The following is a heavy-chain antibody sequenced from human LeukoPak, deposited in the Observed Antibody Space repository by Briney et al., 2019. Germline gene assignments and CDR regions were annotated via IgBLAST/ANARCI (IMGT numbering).Heavy chain of an antibody. J-gene: IGHJ4*02. V-gene: IGHV4-61*01. CDR1: GGSISSGSYY. D-gene: IGHD5-18*01. Sequence: SETLSLTCTVSGGSISSGSYYWSWIRQPPGKGLEWIGYIYYSGSTNYNPSLKSRVTISVDTSKNQFSLKLSSVTAADTAVYYCARDAVGNTAMSHWGQGTLVTVSS. CDR3: ARDAVGNTAMSH. CDR2: IYYSGST.